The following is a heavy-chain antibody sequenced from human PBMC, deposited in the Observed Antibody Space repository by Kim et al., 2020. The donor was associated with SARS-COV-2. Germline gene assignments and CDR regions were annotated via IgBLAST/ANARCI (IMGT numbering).Heavy chain of an antibody. CDR2: IYPGDSDT. D-gene: IGHD6-25*01. CDR3: ARPAYSSGSYQGDY. V-gene: IGHV5-51*01. J-gene: IGHJ4*02. CDR1: GYIFTTYW. Sequence: GESLKISCKGSGYIFTTYWIGWVRQMPGKGLEWMGFIYPGDSDTRYSPSFRGQVTISADKSIRTAYLQWSSLKASDTAIYYCARPAYSSGSYQGDYWGQGTLVTVSS.